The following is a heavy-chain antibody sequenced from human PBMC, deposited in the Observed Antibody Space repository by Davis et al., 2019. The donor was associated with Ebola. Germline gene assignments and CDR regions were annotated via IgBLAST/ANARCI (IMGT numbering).Heavy chain of an antibody. V-gene: IGHV3-23*01. CDR1: GFTFSSYA. CDR2: ISGSGGST. Sequence: GESLKISCAASGFTFSSYAMSWVRQAPGKGLEWVSAISGSGGSTYYADSVKGRFTISRDNSKNTLYLQMNSLSAEDTAVYYCARDGCSGGSWGGGIDYWGQGTLVTVSS. CDR3: ARDGCSGGSWGGGIDY. J-gene: IGHJ4*02. D-gene: IGHD2-15*01.